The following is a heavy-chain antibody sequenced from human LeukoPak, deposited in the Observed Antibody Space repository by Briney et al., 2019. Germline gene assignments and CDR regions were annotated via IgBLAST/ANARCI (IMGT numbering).Heavy chain of an antibody. V-gene: IGHV3-73*01. CDR3: TSPRMITVTNGDYYYYGMDV. D-gene: IGHD4-17*01. J-gene: IGHJ6*02. CDR2: IRSKANSYAT. Sequence: GGSLRLSCAASGFTFSGSAMHWVRQASGKGLEWVGRIRSKANSYATAYAASVKGRFTISRDDSKNTAYLQMNSLKTEDTAVYYCTSPRMITVTNGDYYYYGMDVWGQGTTVTVSS. CDR1: GFTFSGSA.